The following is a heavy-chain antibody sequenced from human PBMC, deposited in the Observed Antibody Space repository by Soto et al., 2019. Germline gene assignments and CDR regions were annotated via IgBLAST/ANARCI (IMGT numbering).Heavy chain of an antibody. CDR2: INHSGST. CDR1: GGSFSGYY. CDR3: ARGPYCSGGSCYLNGGGMDV. Sequence: QVQLQQWGAGLLKPSETLSLTCAVYGGSFSGYYWSWIRQPPGKGLEWIGEINHSGSTNYNPSLKSRVTISVDTSKNQLSLKLSSVTAADTAVYYCARGPYCSGGSCYLNGGGMDVWGQGTTVTVSS. D-gene: IGHD2-15*01. J-gene: IGHJ6*02. V-gene: IGHV4-34*01.